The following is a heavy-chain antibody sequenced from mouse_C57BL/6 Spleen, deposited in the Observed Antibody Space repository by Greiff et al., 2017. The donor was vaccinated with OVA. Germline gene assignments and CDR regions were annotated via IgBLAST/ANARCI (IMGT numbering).Heavy chain of an antibody. CDR3: ARVWQSPYYFDY. J-gene: IGHJ2*01. CDR1: GYTFTSYG. D-gene: IGHD2-10*02. V-gene: IGHV1-81*01. CDR2: IYPRSGNT. Sequence: VQLQQSGAELARPGASVKLSCKASGYTFTSYGISWVKQSTGQGLEWIGEIYPRSGNTYYNEKFKGKATLTADKSSSTAYMERRSLTYEDSAVYFGARVWQSPYYFDYWGQGTTLTVSS.